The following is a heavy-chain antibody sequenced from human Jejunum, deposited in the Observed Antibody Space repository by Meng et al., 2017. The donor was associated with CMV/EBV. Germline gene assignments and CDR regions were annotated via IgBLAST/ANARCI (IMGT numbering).Heavy chain of an antibody. D-gene: IGHD3-22*01. CDR3: AREVPDSDTSGWYLDY. V-gene: IGHV3-13*01. Sequence: EGQLVYAGGAFVLPGGSPRLSCAAAGFTFSNSDMHWVRQATGKGLEWVSAIGAGGDTYYPGSVKGRFTISRDNAKNSLYLQMNSLRAEDTAVYYCAREVPDSDTSGWYLDYWGQGILVTVSS. CDR1: GFTFSNSD. CDR2: IGAGGDT. J-gene: IGHJ4*02.